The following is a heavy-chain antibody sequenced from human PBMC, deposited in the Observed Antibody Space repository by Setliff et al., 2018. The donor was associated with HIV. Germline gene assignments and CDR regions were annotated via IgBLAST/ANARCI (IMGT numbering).Heavy chain of an antibody. D-gene: IGHD2-15*01. CDR3: ARDFVPGAAYDSFDI. V-gene: IGHV3-11*04. CDR1: GFTFSDYY. J-gene: IGHJ3*02. CDR2: ITDSGSTK. Sequence: PGGSLRLSCAASGFTFSDYYMNWIRQAPGKGLEWISSITDSGSTKNYADSVKGRFTISRDNTKNSLYLQMDSLTAEDTAVYYCARDFVPGAAYDSFDIWGQGTMVTVSS.